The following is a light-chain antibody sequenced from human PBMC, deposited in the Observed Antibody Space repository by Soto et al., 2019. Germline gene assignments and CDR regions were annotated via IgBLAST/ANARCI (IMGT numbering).Light chain of an antibody. CDR1: NTDVGGYNY. CDR2: EVT. CDR3: NSYTSTNTYV. J-gene: IGLJ1*01. V-gene: IGLV2-14*01. Sequence: QSALTQPASVSWSPGQSITIACTGTNTDVGGYNYVSWYQQHPMKAPKLIIYEVTKRPSGVSARFSGSKSANTASLTISGLQAEDEADYYCNSYTSTNTYVFGTGTKVTVL.